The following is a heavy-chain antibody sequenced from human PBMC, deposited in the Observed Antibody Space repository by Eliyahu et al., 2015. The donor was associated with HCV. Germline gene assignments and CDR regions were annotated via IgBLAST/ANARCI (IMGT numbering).Heavy chain of an antibody. J-gene: IGHJ5*02. Sequence: QVQLQQWGAGLLKPSETLSLTCAVYGGSFSGYYWSWIRQPPGKGLEWIGEINHSGSTNYNPSLKSRVTISVDTSKNQFSLKLSSVTAADTAVYYCAGYHSSGWYNWFDPWGQGTLVTVSS. CDR2: INHSGST. D-gene: IGHD6-19*01. CDR1: GGSFSGYY. CDR3: AGYHSSGWYNWFDP. V-gene: IGHV4-34*01.